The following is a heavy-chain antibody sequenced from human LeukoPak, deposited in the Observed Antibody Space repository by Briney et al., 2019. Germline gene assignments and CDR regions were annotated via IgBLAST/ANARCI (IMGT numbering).Heavy chain of an antibody. J-gene: IGHJ4*02. CDR1: GFTFDDYA. V-gene: IGHV3-9*01. Sequence: GGSLRLSCAASGFTFDDYAMHWVRQAPGKGLEWVSGISWNSGSIGYADSVKGRFTISRDNAKNSLYLQMNSLRAEDTAVYYCARTSWLDYFDYWGQGTLVTVSS. CDR2: ISWNSGSI. D-gene: IGHD2-2*01. CDR3: ARTSWLDYFDY.